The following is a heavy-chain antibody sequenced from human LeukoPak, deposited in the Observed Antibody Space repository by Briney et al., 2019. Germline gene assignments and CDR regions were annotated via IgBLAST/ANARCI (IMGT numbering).Heavy chain of an antibody. V-gene: IGHV4-34*01. CDR2: INHSGST. CDR3: ARGNTMIVVDY. D-gene: IGHD3-22*01. Sequence: SETLSLTCAVYGGSFSGYYWSWIRQPPGKGLEWIGEINHSGSTNYNPSLKSRVTISVDTSKNQFSLKLSSVTAADTAVYYCARGNTMIVVDYWGQGTLVTVSS. CDR1: GGSFSGYY. J-gene: IGHJ4*02.